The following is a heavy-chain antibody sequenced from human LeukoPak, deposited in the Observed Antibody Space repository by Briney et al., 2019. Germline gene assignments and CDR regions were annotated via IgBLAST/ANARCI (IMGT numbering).Heavy chain of an antibody. J-gene: IGHJ4*02. D-gene: IGHD3-9*01. CDR1: GGSISSYY. V-gene: IGHV4-59*12. CDR2: IYYSGST. CDR3: AREKREYDLLTGTRGNYLDY. Sequence: SETLSLTCTVSGGSISSYYWSWIRQPPGKGLEWIGYIYYSGSTNYNPSLKSRVTISVDTSKNQFSLKLSSVTAADTAIYYCAREKREYDLLTGTRGNYLDYWGQGTLVTVSS.